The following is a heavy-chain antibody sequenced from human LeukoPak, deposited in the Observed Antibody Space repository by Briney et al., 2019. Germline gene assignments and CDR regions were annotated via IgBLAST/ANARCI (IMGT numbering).Heavy chain of an antibody. V-gene: IGHV3-23*01. Sequence: PGRTLRLSCAASGFTLSSYAMSWVRQAPGKGLEWVSAISGSGDKIFSADSVKGRFTISRDNSRNTLYLQMNSLRAEDTAIYYCAKALADGGTLDYWGQGTLVTVSS. CDR3: AKALADGGTLDY. CDR1: GFTLSSYA. D-gene: IGHD4-23*01. CDR2: ISGSGDKI. J-gene: IGHJ4*02.